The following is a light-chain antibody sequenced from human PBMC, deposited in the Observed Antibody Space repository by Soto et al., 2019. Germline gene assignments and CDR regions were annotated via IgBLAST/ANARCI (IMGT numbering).Light chain of an antibody. CDR2: GAS. CDR1: QSVSSTY. CDR3: HQYGSSPRT. J-gene: IGKJ1*01. Sequence: EIVLTQSPGTLSLSPGERATLSCRAGQSVSSTYLAWYQQKPGQAPRLLIYGASSRATGIPDRFSGSGSGTDFTLTISRLEPEDFAVYYCHQYGSSPRTFDQGTKVEIK. V-gene: IGKV3-20*01.